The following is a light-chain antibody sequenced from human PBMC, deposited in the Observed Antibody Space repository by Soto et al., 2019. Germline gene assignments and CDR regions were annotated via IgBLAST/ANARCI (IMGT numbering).Light chain of an antibody. CDR3: LQDYNSPWT. CDR2: AAS. J-gene: IGKJ1*01. V-gene: IGKV1-6*01. CDR1: QDIRNE. Sequence: AIQMTQTASSLSASVGGRVTITCRASQDIRNELGWYQQKPGKAPKLLIYAASSLQSGVPSRFSGSGSGTDFTLTISSLQLEDFATYYCLQDYNSPWTFGQGTKVEIK.